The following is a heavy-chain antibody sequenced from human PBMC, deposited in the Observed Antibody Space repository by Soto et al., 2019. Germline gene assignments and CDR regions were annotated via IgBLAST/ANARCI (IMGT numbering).Heavy chain of an antibody. CDR3: AKEIRQQQPGPIYAMDV. D-gene: IGHD6-13*01. Sequence: RLSCAGSGFTFSSYGMHWVRQATGKGLEWVAVISYDGSNNYYADSGKGRFTISRDNSKNTLDRQMNSLRAEATAVYYCAKEIRQQQPGPIYAMDVWGQGTTVTVSS. CDR1: GFTFSSYG. V-gene: IGHV3-30*18. J-gene: IGHJ6*02. CDR2: ISYDGSNN.